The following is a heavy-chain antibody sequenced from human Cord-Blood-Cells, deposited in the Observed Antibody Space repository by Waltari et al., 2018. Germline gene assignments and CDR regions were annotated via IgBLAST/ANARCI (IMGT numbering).Heavy chain of an antibody. D-gene: IGHD4-17*01. CDR2: ISSSGSTI. CDR1: GFTFSSYE. CDR3: ARGDYDYGDYFDY. Sequence: EVQLVESGGGLVQPGGSLRLSCAASGFTFSSYEMNWVRQAPGKGLEWVSYISSSGSTIYYADSGKGRFTISRDNAKNSLYLQMNSLRAEDTAVYYCARGDYDYGDYFDYWGQGTLVTVSS. V-gene: IGHV3-48*03. J-gene: IGHJ4*02.